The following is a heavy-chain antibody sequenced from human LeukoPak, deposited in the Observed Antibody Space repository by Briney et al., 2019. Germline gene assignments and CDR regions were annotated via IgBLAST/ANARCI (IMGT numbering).Heavy chain of an antibody. CDR2: ISDGGSTT. CDR3: SRSAYYDGSGNYYDY. CDR1: GFTFSSYW. J-gene: IGHJ4*02. V-gene: IGHV3-74*01. D-gene: IGHD3-22*01. Sequence: GGSLRLSCAASGFTFSSYWMHWVHQAPGKGLVWVSRISDGGSTTTYADSVKGRFTISRDNAKNTLYLQMNGLRAEDTAVYYCSRSAYYDGSGNYYDYWGQGTLVTVSS.